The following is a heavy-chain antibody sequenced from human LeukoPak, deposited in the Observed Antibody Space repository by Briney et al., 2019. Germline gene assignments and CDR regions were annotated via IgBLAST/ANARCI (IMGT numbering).Heavy chain of an antibody. J-gene: IGHJ3*02. CDR1: GFTFSSYG. CDR2: ISYDGSNK. V-gene: IGHV3-30*03. Sequence: PGGSLRLSCAASGFTFSSYGMHWVRQAPGKGLEWVAVISYDGSNKYYADSVKGRFTISRDNSKNTLYLQMNSLRAEDTAVYYCARDQDARGDAFDIWGQGTMVTVSS. D-gene: IGHD3-10*01. CDR3: ARDQDARGDAFDI.